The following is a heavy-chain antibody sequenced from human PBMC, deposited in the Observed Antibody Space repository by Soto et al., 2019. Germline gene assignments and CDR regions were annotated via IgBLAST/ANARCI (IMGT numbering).Heavy chain of an antibody. Sequence: QVQLVESGGGVVQPGRSLRLSCAASGFTFSSYGMHWVRQAPGKGLEWVAVIAYDGSNKYYADSVKGRFTISRDNSKTPLYLQMTCMSAADTAVYYCAKIPDFWSGPYGMDVWGQGTTVTVSS. J-gene: IGHJ6*02. V-gene: IGHV3-30*18. CDR2: IAYDGSNK. CDR3: AKIPDFWSGPYGMDV. D-gene: IGHD3-3*01. CDR1: GFTFSSYG.